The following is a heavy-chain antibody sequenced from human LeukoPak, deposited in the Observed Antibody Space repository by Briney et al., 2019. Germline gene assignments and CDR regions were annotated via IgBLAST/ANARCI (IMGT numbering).Heavy chain of an antibody. CDR3: AKRGLQLWQYYFDY. V-gene: IGHV3-23*01. CDR2: ISGSGGST. D-gene: IGHD5-18*01. Sequence: GGSLRLSCAASGFTFSSYAMSWVRLAPGKGLEWVSAISGSGGSTYYADSVKGRFTISRDNSKNTLYLQMNSLRAEDTAVYYCAKRGLQLWQYYFDYWGQGTLVTVSS. CDR1: GFTFSSYA. J-gene: IGHJ4*02.